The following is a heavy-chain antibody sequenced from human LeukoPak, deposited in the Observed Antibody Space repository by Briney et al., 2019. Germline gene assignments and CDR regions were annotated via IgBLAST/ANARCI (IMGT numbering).Heavy chain of an antibody. CDR2: IQPYSGNT. D-gene: IGHD6-13*01. Sequence: ASVKVSCKASGYTFTSYGISWVRQAPGQGLEWMGWIQPYSGNTNYAQKLQGRVTMTTDTSTSTAYMDLRSLRSDDTAAYYCARDGSSSWYTSWGQGTLVTVSS. CDR3: ARDGSSSWYTS. CDR1: GYTFTSYG. J-gene: IGHJ4*02. V-gene: IGHV1-18*04.